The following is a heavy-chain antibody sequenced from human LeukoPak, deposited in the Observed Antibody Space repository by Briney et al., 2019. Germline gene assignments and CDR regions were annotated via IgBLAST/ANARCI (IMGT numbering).Heavy chain of an antibody. D-gene: IGHD3-10*01. CDR2: INPNTGAT. CDR1: GYTFTGFY. Sequence: GASVKVSCKTSGYTFTGFYIHWVRQAPGQGLEWMGWINPNTGATNFAQKFQGRVTMTPDTSVSTAYMDLGRLRFDDTAVYYCAREGDYNGSGRGDSWGQGTLVTVSS. J-gene: IGHJ4*02. CDR3: AREGDYNGSGRGDS. V-gene: IGHV1-2*02.